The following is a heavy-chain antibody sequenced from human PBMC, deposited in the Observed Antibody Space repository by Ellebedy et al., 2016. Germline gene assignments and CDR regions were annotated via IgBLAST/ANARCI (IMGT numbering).Heavy chain of an antibody. Sequence: ASVKVSCKASGGTFSSYAISWVRQAPGQGLEWMGGIIPILGISPSSHPFQGRVTITASKSKSTAYMELSSLRSEDTAVYYCAKGELPSSYYYYMDVWGKGTTVTVSS. CDR2: IIPILGIS. CDR3: AKGELPSSYYYYMDV. D-gene: IGHD1-26*01. V-gene: IGHV1-69*10. J-gene: IGHJ6*03. CDR1: GGTFSSYA.